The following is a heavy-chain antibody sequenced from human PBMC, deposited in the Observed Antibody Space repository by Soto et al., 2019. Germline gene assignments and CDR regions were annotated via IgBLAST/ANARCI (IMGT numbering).Heavy chain of an antibody. V-gene: IGHV5-51*01. CDR1: GYSFTSYW. CDR2: IYPGDSDT. CDR3: ARHENLDISYGSGSHIDY. D-gene: IGHD3-10*01. J-gene: IGHJ4*02. Sequence: EVQLVQSGAEVKKPGESLKISCKGSGYSFTSYWIGWVRQMPGKGLEWMGFIYPGDSDTRYSPSFQGQVTISADKSISTAYLQWSSLKASDTAMYYCARHENLDISYGSGSHIDYWGQGTLVTVSS.